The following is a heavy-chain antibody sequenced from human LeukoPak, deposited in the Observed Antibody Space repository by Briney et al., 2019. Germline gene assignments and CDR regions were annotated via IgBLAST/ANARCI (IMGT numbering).Heavy chain of an antibody. CDR2: INHSGST. J-gene: IGHJ5*02. D-gene: IGHD5-18*01. CDR1: GGSFSGYY. Sequence: SETLSLTCAVYGGSFSGYYWSWIRQPPGKGLEWIGEINHSGSTNYNPSLKSRVTISVDTSKNQFSLKLSSVTAADTAVYYCARGITSYSYGYRHNWFDPWGQGTLVTVSS. CDR3: ARGITSYSYGYRHNWFDP. V-gene: IGHV4-34*01.